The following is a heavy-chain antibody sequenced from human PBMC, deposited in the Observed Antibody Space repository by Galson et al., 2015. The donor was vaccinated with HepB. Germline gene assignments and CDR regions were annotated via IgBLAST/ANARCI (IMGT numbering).Heavy chain of an antibody. CDR2: ISGSGGST. CDR3: AKGALLWFGELLYMDV. V-gene: IGHV3-23*01. CDR1: GFTFSSYW. Sequence: SLRLSCAASGFTFSSYWMSWVRQAPGKGLEWVSAISGSGGSTYYADSVKGRFTISRDNSKNTLYLQMNSLRAEDTAVYYCAKGALLWFGELLYMDVWGKGTTVTVSS. D-gene: IGHD3-10*01. J-gene: IGHJ6*03.